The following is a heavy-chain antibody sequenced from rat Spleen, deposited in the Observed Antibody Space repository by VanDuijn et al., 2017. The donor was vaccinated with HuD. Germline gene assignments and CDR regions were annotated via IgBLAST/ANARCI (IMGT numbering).Heavy chain of an antibody. J-gene: IGHJ4*01. CDR3: TRDRTEGRGFVMDA. CDR2: MRYNGDT. D-gene: IGHD1-11*01. Sequence: QVHLKESGPGLMQPSETLSLTCTVSGFSLTSNGVGWVRQPLGKGLVWMGRMRYNGDTSYNSTLKSRLNISRDTSNNQVFLKMNSLQADDTGTYYCTRDRTEGRGFVMDAWGQGASVTVSS. CDR1: GFSLTSNG. V-gene: IGHV2-63*01.